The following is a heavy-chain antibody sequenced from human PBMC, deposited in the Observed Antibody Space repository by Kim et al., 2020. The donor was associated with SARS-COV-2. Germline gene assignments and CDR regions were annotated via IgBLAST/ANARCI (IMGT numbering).Heavy chain of an antibody. V-gene: IGHV3-43*02. CDR3: GRGRGPGSLLTDY. CDR2: ISGDGDTT. CDR1: GFSFDAYA. D-gene: IGHD3-10*01. J-gene: IGHJ4*02. Sequence: GGSLRLSCAASGFSFDAYAMHWVRQAPGKGLEWVSIISGDGDTTHYAPTVKGRFTISRDNSKNSLYLQMNSLRPEDTAFFYCGRGRGPGSLLTDYWGQGT.